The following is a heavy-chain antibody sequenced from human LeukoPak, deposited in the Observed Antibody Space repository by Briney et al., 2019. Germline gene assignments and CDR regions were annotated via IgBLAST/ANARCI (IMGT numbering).Heavy chain of an antibody. Sequence: SETLSLNCTVSGYSISSGYYWGWIRRPPGKGLESIGTIYHSGSIYYNPSLRSRVTISVDTSKNQFSLKLSSLTAADTAVYYCARAIRTGLGIGSFDGWGQGTLVTVSS. CDR1: GYSISSGYY. V-gene: IGHV4-38-2*02. J-gene: IGHJ4*02. CDR3: ARAIRTGLGIGSFDG. CDR2: IYHSGSI. D-gene: IGHD7-27*01.